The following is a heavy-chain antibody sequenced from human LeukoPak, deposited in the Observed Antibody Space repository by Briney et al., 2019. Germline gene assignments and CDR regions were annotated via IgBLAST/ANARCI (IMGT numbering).Heavy chain of an antibody. CDR2: INGDGGSR. Sequence: PGGSLRLSCAASGFTFSTYWMHWVRQAPGKGLVWVSRINGDGGSRNYADSVKGRFTISRDNAKNTLYLQMGSLRVEDTAVYYCASASSHRTAAGGDYWGQGTLVTVST. V-gene: IGHV3-74*01. CDR1: GFTFSTYW. CDR3: ASASSHRTAAGGDY. J-gene: IGHJ4*02. D-gene: IGHD6-13*01.